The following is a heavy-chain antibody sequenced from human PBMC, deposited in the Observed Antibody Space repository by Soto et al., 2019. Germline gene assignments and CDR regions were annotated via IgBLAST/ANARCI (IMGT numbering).Heavy chain of an antibody. J-gene: IGHJ6*02. CDR1: GYTFTGYY. D-gene: IGHD6-13*01. V-gene: IGHV1-2*04. CDR3: ARTRIAAAGTAYYYYYGMDV. CDR2: INPNSGGT. Sequence: ASVKVSCKASGYTFTGYYMHWVRQAPGQGLEWMGWINPNSGGTNYAQKFQGWVTMTRDTSISTAYMELSRLRSDDTAVYYCARTRIAAAGTAYYYYYGMDVWGQGTTVTVSS.